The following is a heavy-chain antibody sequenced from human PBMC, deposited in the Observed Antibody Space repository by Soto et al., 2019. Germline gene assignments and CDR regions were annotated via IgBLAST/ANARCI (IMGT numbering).Heavy chain of an antibody. J-gene: IGHJ6*02. D-gene: IGHD3-22*01. Sequence: SVKVSCKASGGTFSSYTISWVRQAPGQGLEWMGRIIPILGIANYAQKFQGRVTITADKSTSTAYMELSSLRSEDTAVYYCARDPYYYDSSGYYYVPYYYYYGMDVWG. CDR3: ARDPYYYDSSGYYYVPYYYYYGMDV. V-gene: IGHV1-69*04. CDR2: IIPILGIA. CDR1: GGTFSSYT.